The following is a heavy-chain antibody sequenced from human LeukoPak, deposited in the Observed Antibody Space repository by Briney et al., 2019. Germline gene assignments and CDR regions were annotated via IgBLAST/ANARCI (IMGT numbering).Heavy chain of an antibody. CDR1: GGSLSSYY. CDR2: VYYSGYT. J-gene: IGHJ3*02. CDR3: ARWVVNAEKSVFDI. V-gene: IGHV4-59*01. Sequence: SETLSLTCTVSGGSLSSYYWSWIRQPPGNGLEWIGYVYYSGYTNYHPSLRSRVTISVNTSKNQFSLKLTSVTVADTALYYCARWVVNAEKSVFDIWGQGTAVTVSS. D-gene: IGHD4-23*01.